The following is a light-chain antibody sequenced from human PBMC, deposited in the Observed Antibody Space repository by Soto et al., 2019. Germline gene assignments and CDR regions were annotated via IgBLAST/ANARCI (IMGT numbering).Light chain of an antibody. CDR1: SSDVGGYKF. CDR2: EVS. V-gene: IGLV2-14*01. Sequence: QSALTQPASVSGSPGQSITISCTGTSSDVGGYKFVSWYQQHPGKAPKLMIYEVSNRPSGVSNRFSGPKSGNTASLTISGLQAEDEADYYCSSYTTSSTRVFGGGTQLTVL. CDR3: SSYTTSSTRV. J-gene: IGLJ3*02.